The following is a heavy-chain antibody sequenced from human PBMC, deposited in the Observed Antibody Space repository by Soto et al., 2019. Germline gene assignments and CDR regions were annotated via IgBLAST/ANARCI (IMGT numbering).Heavy chain of an antibody. J-gene: IGHJ5*02. Sequence: SQTLSLTCAISGDSVSSNSAAWNWIRQSPSRGLEWLGRTYYRSKWYNDYTVSVKSRITINPDTSKNQFSLQLNSVTPEDTAVNYCARGGYCSSTSCENWFDPWGQGTLVTVSS. V-gene: IGHV6-1*01. CDR3: ARGGYCSSTSCENWFDP. CDR1: GDSVSSNSAA. CDR2: TYYRSKWYN. D-gene: IGHD2-2*01.